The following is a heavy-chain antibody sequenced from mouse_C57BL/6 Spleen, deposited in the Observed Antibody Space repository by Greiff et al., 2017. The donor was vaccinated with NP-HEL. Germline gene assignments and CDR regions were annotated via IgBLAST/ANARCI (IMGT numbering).Heavy chain of an antibody. CDR3: AREAYYDYGHYYAMDY. D-gene: IGHD2-4*01. Sequence: VQLQQPGAELVKPGASVKMSCKASGYTFTSYWITWVKQRPGQGLEWIGDIYPGSGSTNYNEKFKSKATLTVDTSSSTAYMQLSSLTSEDSAVYYCAREAYYDYGHYYAMDYWGQGTSVTVSS. CDR1: GYTFTSYW. J-gene: IGHJ4*01. V-gene: IGHV1-55*01. CDR2: IYPGSGST.